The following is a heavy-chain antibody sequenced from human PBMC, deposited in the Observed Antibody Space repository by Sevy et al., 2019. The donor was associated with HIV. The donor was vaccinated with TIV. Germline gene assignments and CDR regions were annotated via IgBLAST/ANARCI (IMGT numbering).Heavy chain of an antibody. CDR3: AKVDVVVPVADYGMDV. CDR1: RFTFSNYA. CDR2: ISRSGGGT. Sequence: GGSLRLSCAASRFTFSNYAMSWVRQAPGKGLEWVSSISRSGGGTYYADSVKGQFTISRDNSKNTLYLQMNRLRAEDTAVYYCAKVDVVVPVADYGMDVWGQGTTVTVSS. V-gene: IGHV3-23*01. J-gene: IGHJ6*02. D-gene: IGHD2-2*01.